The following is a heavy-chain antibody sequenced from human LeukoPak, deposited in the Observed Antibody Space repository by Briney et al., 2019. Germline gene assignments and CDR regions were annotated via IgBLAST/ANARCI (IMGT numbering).Heavy chain of an antibody. J-gene: IGHJ4*02. CDR1: GFTFSGSA. Sequence: GGSLRLXCAASGFTFSGSAIQWVRQASGKGLEWVGRVRTKGNGYATQYAAPVKGRFTISRDDSKNTAYLQMNSLKTEDTAVYFCSSYDNSGYYYRNYWGQGTLVTVSS. CDR3: SSYDNSGYYYRNY. CDR2: VRTKGNGYAT. V-gene: IGHV3-73*01. D-gene: IGHD3-22*01.